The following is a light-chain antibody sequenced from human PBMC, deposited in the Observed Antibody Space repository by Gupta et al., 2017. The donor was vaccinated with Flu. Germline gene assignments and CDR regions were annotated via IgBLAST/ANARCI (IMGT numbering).Light chain of an antibody. CDR3: LQHNSYPRT. J-gene: IGKJ1*01. Sequence: DIQVTQSPPSLSASVGDRVTITCRASQDIRNELGWYQQRPGKAPKRLIYAASILQSGVPSRFSGSGSGTEFTLTISSLRPEDFATYYCLQHNSYPRTFGQGTRV. CDR2: AAS. V-gene: IGKV1-17*01. CDR1: QDIRNE.